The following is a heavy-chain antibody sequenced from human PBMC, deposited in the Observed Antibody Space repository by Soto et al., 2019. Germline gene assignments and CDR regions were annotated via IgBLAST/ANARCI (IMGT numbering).Heavy chain of an antibody. CDR2: MSPQSGNT. V-gene: IGHV1-8*01. J-gene: IGHJ4*02. D-gene: IGHD6-13*01. CDR1: GYTFTSYD. Sequence: QVQLVQSGAEVKKPGASVKVSCKASGYTFTSYDINWVRQATGQGLEWMGWMSPQSGNTGYAQNFQGRVIMTRDTSINTAYLELSRLRSEDTAVYYCARGVDAGLDYWGQGALVTVSS. CDR3: ARGVDAGLDY.